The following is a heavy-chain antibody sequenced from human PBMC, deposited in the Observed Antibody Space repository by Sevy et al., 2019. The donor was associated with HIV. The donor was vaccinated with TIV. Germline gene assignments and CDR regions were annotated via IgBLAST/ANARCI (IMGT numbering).Heavy chain of an antibody. Sequence: GGSLRLSCTASGFSFSDYYMSWIRQAPGKRLEWISYISTSSGFTDYEDSVKGRFTIYRANAKNSLYLQMNSLRAEDTVVYFCARVRYNYGQKYFDYWGQGTLVTVSS. CDR3: ARVRYNYGQKYFDY. V-gene: IGHV3-11*06. CDR2: ISTSSGFT. J-gene: IGHJ4*02. CDR1: GFSFSDYY. D-gene: IGHD5-18*01.